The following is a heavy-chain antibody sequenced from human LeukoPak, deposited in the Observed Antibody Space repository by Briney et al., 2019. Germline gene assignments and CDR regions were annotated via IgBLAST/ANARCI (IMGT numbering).Heavy chain of an antibody. J-gene: IGHJ4*02. CDR3: ARRWFGELPDY. Sequence: SETLSLTCTVSGGSISSYYWSWIRQPPGKGLEWIGYIYYSGSTNYNPSLKSRVTISVDTSKNQFSLKLSSATAADTAVYYCARRWFGELPDYWGQGTLVSVSS. CDR2: IYYSGST. D-gene: IGHD3-10*01. V-gene: IGHV4-59*01. CDR1: GGSISSYY.